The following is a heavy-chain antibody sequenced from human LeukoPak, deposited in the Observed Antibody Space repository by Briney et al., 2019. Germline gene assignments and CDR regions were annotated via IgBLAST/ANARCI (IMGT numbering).Heavy chain of an antibody. D-gene: IGHD6-13*01. CDR3: AIGGGSSTWYEGYLQH. Sequence: GGSLRLSCAASGFSVRNNYMSWVRQAPGKGLEWVSALYSGGSTYYADSVKGRFTISRDNSRNTLYLQMNSLRAEDTAVYYCAIGGGSSTWYEGYLQHWGQGTLITVSS. CDR1: GFSVRNNY. J-gene: IGHJ1*01. CDR2: LYSGGST. V-gene: IGHV3-66*01.